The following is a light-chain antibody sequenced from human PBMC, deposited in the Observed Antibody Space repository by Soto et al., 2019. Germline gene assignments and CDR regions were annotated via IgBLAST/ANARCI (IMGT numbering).Light chain of an antibody. CDR1: HTISSSY. V-gene: IGKV3-20*01. CDR3: QQYVTSSPRT. Sequence: EIVLTQSPGTLSLSPGERATLSCRASHTISSSYLAWYQQKPGQAPRLLLYGISRRATWIPDRFSGSGSGTDFSLTITRLEPEDFAVYYCQQYVTSSPRTFGQGTKVEIK. J-gene: IGKJ1*01. CDR2: GIS.